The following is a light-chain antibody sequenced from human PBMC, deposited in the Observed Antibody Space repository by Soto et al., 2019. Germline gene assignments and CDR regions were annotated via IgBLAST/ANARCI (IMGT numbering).Light chain of an antibody. CDR2: DAS. CDR3: QQRSNWPLT. CDR1: QSIRSY. J-gene: IGKJ4*01. V-gene: IGKV3-11*01. Sequence: EIVLTQSPATLSLSPGQIATLYFRASQSIRSYLAWYQQKPGQAPRLLIYDASNRATGIPARFSGSGSGTDFTLTISSLEPEDFAVYYCQQRSNWPLTFGGGTKVDIK.